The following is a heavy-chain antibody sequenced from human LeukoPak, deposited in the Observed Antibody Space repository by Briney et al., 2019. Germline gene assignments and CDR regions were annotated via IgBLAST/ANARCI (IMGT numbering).Heavy chain of an antibody. CDR1: GFTFSNYA. V-gene: IGHV3-23*01. CDR2: ISGSGIRT. J-gene: IGHJ4*02. D-gene: IGHD5-12*01. CDR3: AKDVRGYDRPVDY. Sequence: GGSLRLSCAASGFTFSNYAISWVRQAPGKGLEWVSRISGSGIRTYYADSVTGRFTISRDNFKSTVYLQMNNLRAEDTALYYCAKDVRGYDRPVDYWGQGTLVTVSS.